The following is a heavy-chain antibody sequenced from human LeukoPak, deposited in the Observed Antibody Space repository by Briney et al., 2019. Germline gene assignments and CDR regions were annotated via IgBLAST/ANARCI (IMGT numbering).Heavy chain of an antibody. CDR2: ISAYNGNT. CDR1: GYTFTSYY. Sequence: ASVKVSCKASGYTFTSYYMHWVRQAPGQGLEWMGWISAYNGNTNYAQKLQGRVTMTTDTSTSTAYMELRSLRSDDTAVYYCARVGRTYYDILTGYRRPNWFDPWGQGTLVTVSS. V-gene: IGHV1-18*04. D-gene: IGHD3-9*01. J-gene: IGHJ5*02. CDR3: ARVGRTYYDILTGYRRPNWFDP.